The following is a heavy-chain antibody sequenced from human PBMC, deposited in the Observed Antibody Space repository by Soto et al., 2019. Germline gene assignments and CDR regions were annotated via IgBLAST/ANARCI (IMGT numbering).Heavy chain of an antibody. CDR1: GYTLTNYY. CDR2: INPSAGGT. Sequence: ASVKVSCKASGYTLTNYYMHWVRRAPGQGLECMGIINPSAGGTSYAQKFQGRVSMTRDTSTSTVYVELSSLSSEDTAVYYCARDFVVLPSALYYFDYWGQGTLVTVSS. J-gene: IGHJ4*02. CDR3: ARDFVVLPSALYYFDY. V-gene: IGHV1-46*01. D-gene: IGHD2-2*01.